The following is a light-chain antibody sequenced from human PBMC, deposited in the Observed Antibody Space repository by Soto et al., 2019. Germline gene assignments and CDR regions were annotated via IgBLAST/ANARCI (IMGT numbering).Light chain of an antibody. CDR2: GAS. J-gene: IGKJ1*01. V-gene: IGKV3-20*01. CDR1: QSVFNNY. CDR3: EQYGSSGT. Sequence: FTYSLGPLSLKKKESPTISCRASQSVFNNYLAWYQQQPGQAPRLLIYGASNRATGIPDRLSGSGSGTDFTLTISSLEPEDFAVYNCEQYGSSGTFGQGSKADI.